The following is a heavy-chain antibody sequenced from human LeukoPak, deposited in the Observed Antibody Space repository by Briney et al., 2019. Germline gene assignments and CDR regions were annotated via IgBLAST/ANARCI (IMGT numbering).Heavy chain of an antibody. D-gene: IGHD2-8*01. V-gene: IGHV3-23*01. CDR1: GFTFSSYA. CDR2: ISGSGGST. CDR3: AKDGVETYDGVSFFDY. J-gene: IGHJ4*02. Sequence: GGSLRLSCAASGFTFSSYAMSWVRQAPGKGVEWVSGISGSGGSTYYTDSVKGRFTISRDNSKNTLFLQMNSLRVDDTAVYYCAKDGVETYDGVSFFDYWGQGTPVTVSS.